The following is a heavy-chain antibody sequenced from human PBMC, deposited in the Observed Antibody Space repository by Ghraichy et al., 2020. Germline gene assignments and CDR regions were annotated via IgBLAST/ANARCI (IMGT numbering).Heavy chain of an antibody. CDR3: ARDLGATTEY. J-gene: IGHJ4*02. Sequence: SETLSLTCTVSGGSISSYYWSWIRQPPGKGLEWIGYIYYSGSTNYNPSLKSRVTISVDTSTNQFSLKRSSVTAADTAVYYCARDLGATTEYWGQGTLVTVXS. CDR1: GGSISSYY. CDR2: IYYSGST. D-gene: IGHD1-26*01. V-gene: IGHV4-59*01.